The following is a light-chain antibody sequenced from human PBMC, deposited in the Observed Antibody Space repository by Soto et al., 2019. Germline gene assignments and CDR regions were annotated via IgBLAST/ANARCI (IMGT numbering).Light chain of an antibody. V-gene: IGKV3-20*01. CDR1: QRISSRD. CDR2: GAS. CDR3: QQYGSSSWT. Sequence: EIVLTQSPGTLSLSPGERATLSCRASQRISSRDLAWYQQKPGQAPRLLIYGASSRATGIPDRFSGGGSGTDFILTISRLEPADFAVYYCQQYGSSSWTFGQGTKVDIK. J-gene: IGKJ1*01.